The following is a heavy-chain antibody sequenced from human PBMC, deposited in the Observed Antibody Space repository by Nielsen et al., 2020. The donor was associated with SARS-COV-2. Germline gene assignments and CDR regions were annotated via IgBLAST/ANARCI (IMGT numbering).Heavy chain of an antibody. CDR2: VYFSGTT. V-gene: IGHV4-39*01. D-gene: IGHD2-15*01. CDR1: GGSIRTSTLYY. CDR3: ARRSSGGARYQF. J-gene: IGHJ4*02. Sequence: GSLRLSCTVSGGSIRTSTLYYWGWIHQPPGKGLEWIGSVYFSGTTYYNPSLASRVNITVDTSKNQFYLNLKSVSAADTAVYYCARRSSGGARYQFWGQGSLVTVSS.